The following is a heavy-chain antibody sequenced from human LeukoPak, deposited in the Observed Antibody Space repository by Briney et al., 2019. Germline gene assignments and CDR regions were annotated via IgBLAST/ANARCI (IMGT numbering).Heavy chain of an antibody. CDR2: TYSDGTT. V-gene: IGHV3-66*02. J-gene: IGHJ6*02. CDR1: RFSVSGNY. CDR3: AGDPGLRNSMGV. Sequence: QTGGSLRLSCAGSRFSVSGNYITWVRQAPGEGLEWVSVTYSDGTTFYADSVKGRFTISRDSSKNTLFIQMNSLRVEDTAVYYCAGDPGLRNSMGVWGQGTTVTVSS. D-gene: IGHD2-8*01.